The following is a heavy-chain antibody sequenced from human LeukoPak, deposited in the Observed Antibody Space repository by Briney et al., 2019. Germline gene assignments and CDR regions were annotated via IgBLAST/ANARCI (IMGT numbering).Heavy chain of an antibody. CDR3: GRAQPNWNPPDF. Sequence: SETLSLTCTVSGGSITSNFWSWIRQPPGKGLEWIGYIYNSGSTSYNPSLKSRATISADTSKNQFSLKLKPVTAADTAVYYCGRAQPNWNPPDFWGQGTLVTVSS. CDR1: GGSITSNF. CDR2: IYNSGST. D-gene: IGHD1-1*01. V-gene: IGHV4-59*08. J-gene: IGHJ4*02.